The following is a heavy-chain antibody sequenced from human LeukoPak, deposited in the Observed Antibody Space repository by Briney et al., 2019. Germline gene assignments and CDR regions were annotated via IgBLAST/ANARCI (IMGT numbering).Heavy chain of an antibody. Sequence: SETLSLTCGVSGAFITSGDYYWSWIRQPPGKGLEWIAYFYYNGTTSYNPSLKGRVTISVDTSNNHLSLKVYSVTAADTAVYYCARSVDTAYDYWGQGVLVTVSS. D-gene: IGHD5-18*01. J-gene: IGHJ4*02. V-gene: IGHV4-30-4*08. CDR3: ARSVDTAYDY. CDR1: GAFITSGDYY. CDR2: FYYNGTT.